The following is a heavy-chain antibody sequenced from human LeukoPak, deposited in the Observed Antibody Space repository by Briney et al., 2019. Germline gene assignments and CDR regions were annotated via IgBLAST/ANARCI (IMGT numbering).Heavy chain of an antibody. D-gene: IGHD3-10*01. J-gene: IGHJ4*02. CDR3: ARTTSFTIKIDY. V-gene: IGHV4-34*01. CDR2: INHSGST. Sequence: PSETLSLTCAVYGGSFSGYYWSWIRQPPGKGLEWIGEINHSGSTNYNPSLKSRVTISVDTSKNQFSLKLSSVTAADTAVYYCARTTSFTIKIDYWGQGTLVTASS. CDR1: GGSFSGYY.